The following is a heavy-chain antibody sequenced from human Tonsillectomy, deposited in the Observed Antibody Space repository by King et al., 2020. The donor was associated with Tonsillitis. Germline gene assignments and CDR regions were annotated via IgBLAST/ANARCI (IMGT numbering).Heavy chain of an antibody. CDR1: GGSISRSSYY. D-gene: IGHD5-24*01. CDR2: IYYSGST. V-gene: IGHV4-39*01. J-gene: IGHJ4*02. Sequence: QLQESGPGLVKPSETLSLICAVSGGSISRSSYYWGWIRQPPGQGLEWIGSIYYSGSTCYNPSLKSRVTISVDTSKNQFSLNLSSVTAADTAVYYCATQLPGDYWGQGTLVTVSS. CDR3: ATQLPGDY.